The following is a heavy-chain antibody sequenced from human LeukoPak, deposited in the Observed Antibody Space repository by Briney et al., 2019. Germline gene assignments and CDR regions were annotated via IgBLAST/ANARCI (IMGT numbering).Heavy chain of an antibody. CDR1: GGSISSYY. CDR3: ARVPRRVVPAAIFPHKGVWFDP. CDR2: IYHSGST. Sequence: PSETLSLTCTVSGGSISSYYWSWIRQPPGKGLEWIGYIYHSGSTYYNPSLKSRVTISVDRSKNQFSLKLSSVTAADTAVYYCARVPRRVVPAAIFPHKGVWFDPWGQGTLVTVSS. D-gene: IGHD2-2*01. J-gene: IGHJ5*02. V-gene: IGHV4-59*01.